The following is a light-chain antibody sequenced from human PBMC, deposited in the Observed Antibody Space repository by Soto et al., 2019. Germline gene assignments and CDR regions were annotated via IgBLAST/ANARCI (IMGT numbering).Light chain of an antibody. CDR1: SSDVGNFNY. CDR3: SSDTSSDTYV. V-gene: IGLV2-14*03. J-gene: IGLJ1*01. Sequence: QSLLAQPSSVSGSPGQSITISCSGTSSDVGNFNYVSWYRHHPGEAPKLLIYDVSNRPSGVSNRFSGSKSGNTASLTISGLQTEDEATYFCSSDTSSDTYVFGSGTKVTVL. CDR2: DVS.